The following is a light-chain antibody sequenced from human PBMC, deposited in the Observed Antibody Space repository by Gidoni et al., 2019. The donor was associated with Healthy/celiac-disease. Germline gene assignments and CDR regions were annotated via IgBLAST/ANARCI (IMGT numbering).Light chain of an antibody. CDR1: KLGDKY. CDR2: QDS. CDR3: QAWDSSTAV. J-gene: IGLJ2*01. Sequence: SYALSQPLPVSLAPGQTASITCSGDKLGDKYACWYQQKPGQSPVLVIYQDSKRPSGIPERFSGSNSGNTATLTISGTQAMDEADYYCQAWDSSTAVFGGGTKLTVL. V-gene: IGLV3-1*01.